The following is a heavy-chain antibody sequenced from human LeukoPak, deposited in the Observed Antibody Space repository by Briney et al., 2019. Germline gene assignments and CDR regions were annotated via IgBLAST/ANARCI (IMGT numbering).Heavy chain of an antibody. CDR2: IKSKTDGGTT. Sequence: GGSLRLSCAASGFTFSNAWMSWVRQAPGKGLEWDGRIKSKTDGGTTDYAAPVKGRFTISRDDSKNTLYLQMNSLKTEDTAVYYCTTDWYFGWFDPWGQGTLVTVSS. J-gene: IGHJ5*02. V-gene: IGHV3-15*01. CDR1: GFTFSNAW. CDR3: TTDWYFGWFDP. D-gene: IGHD3-10*01.